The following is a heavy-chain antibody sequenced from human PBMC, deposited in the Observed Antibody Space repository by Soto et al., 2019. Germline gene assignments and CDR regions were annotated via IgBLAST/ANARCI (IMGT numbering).Heavy chain of an antibody. D-gene: IGHD1-26*01. V-gene: IGHV1-45*02. J-gene: IGHJ4*02. CDR2: ITPFSGDA. Sequence: QMQLVQSGAEVKKTGSTVTVSCKALGNTFTYRYLHWLRQPPDQRLGGRGWITPFSGDAHYAQKFQERVTITRDRSINTAYMRMSSLGSEDTAMYYCASGGAGSGPFTWELPDHWGQGTLVTVSA. CDR1: GNTFTYRY. CDR3: ASGGAGSGPFTWELPDH.